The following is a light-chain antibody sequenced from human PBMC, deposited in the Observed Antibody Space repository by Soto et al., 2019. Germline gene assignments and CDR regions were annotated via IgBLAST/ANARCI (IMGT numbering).Light chain of an antibody. CDR3: QQSVSTRWT. CDR2: AAS. J-gene: IGKJ1*01. CDR1: QSISNS. Sequence: DVQLTQSPPTLSASAGTKEKITCRASQSISNSLNWYQQKTGTAPRLLIYAASRLQSGVPSRFRGSGSGTDFTLSISRLQPEDFATYYCQQSVSTRWTSAQGSKVDI. V-gene: IGKV1-39*01.